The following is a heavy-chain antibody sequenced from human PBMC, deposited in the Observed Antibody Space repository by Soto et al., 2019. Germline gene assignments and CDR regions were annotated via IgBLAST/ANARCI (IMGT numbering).Heavy chain of an antibody. CDR2: IKQDGSEK. J-gene: IGHJ6*02. CDR3: ARSAARGVDYYGMDV. CDR1: GFTFSSYW. V-gene: IGHV3-7*01. D-gene: IGHD3-10*01. Sequence: GGSLRLSCAASGFTFSSYWMSWVRQAPGKGLEWVANIKQDGSEKYYVDSVKGRFTISRDNAKNSLYLQMNSLRAEDTAVYYCARSAARGVDYYGMDVWSQGTTVTVSS.